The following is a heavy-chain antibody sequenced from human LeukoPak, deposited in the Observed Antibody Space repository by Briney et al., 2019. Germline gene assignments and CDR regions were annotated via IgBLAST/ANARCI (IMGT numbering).Heavy chain of an antibody. CDR1: GYTFTGYY. CDR3: ARESDYAIYFDY. Sequence: ASVKVSCKASGYTFTGYYMHWVRQAPGQGLEWMGWINPNSGGTNYAQKFQGRVTMTRDTSISTAYMELSRLRSDDTAVYYCARESDYAIYFDYWGQGTLVTVSS. CDR2: INPNSGGT. D-gene: IGHD4-17*01. V-gene: IGHV1-2*02. J-gene: IGHJ4*02.